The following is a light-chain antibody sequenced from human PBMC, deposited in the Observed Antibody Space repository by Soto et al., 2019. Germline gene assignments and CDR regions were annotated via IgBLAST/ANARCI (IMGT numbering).Light chain of an antibody. CDR2: GAS. J-gene: IGKJ3*01. V-gene: IGKV3-20*01. CDR3: QQYGSSFT. CDR1: QSVSSSY. Sequence: EIVLTQSPGTLSLSPGERATLSCRASQSVSSSYLAWYQQKPGQAPRLIIYGASSRATGIPDRFSGSGSGTDFTLTISRLEPEDFAVYYCQQYGSSFTFGPGTKVDLK.